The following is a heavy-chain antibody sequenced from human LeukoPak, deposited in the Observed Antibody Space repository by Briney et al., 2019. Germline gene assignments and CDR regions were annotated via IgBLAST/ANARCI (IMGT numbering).Heavy chain of an antibody. CDR2: IRSKTYGGTA. CDR1: GFTFGAYG. CDR3: SGRLGSGNPVDI. D-gene: IGHD3-10*01. J-gene: IGHJ3*02. Sequence: GGSLRLSCAASGFTFGAYGMSWFRQAPGKGLEWVGFIRSKTYGGTAEYAASVKGTFTISRDDSKSIAYLQMNSLKAEDTAVYYCSGRLGSGNPVDIWGQGAMVTVS. V-gene: IGHV3-49*03.